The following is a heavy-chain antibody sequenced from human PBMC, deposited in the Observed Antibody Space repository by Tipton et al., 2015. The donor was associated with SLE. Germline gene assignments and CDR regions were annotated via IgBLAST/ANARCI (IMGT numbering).Heavy chain of an antibody. V-gene: IGHV4-4*08. D-gene: IGHD2-8*01. CDR3: ARASGDIMVYASRWFDP. CDR2: IYTSGST. Sequence: TLSLTCTVSGGSISSYYWSWIRQPPGKGLEWIGYIYTSGSTNYNPSLKSRVTISVDTSKNQFSLKLSSVTAADTAVYYCARASGDIMVYASRWFDPWGQGTLVTVSS. CDR1: GGSISSYY. J-gene: IGHJ5*02.